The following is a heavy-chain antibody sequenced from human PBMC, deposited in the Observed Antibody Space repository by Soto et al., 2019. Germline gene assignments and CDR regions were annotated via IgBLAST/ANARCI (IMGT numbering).Heavy chain of an antibody. J-gene: IGHJ6*01. V-gene: IGHV1-69*01. D-gene: IGHD2-21*01. CDR2: IIPIFGTA. CDR1: GGTFSSYA. CDR3: ARTVEMATNERSRNCYGCTYYYYYGMDV. Sequence: QVQLVQSGAEVKKPGSSVKVSCKASGGTFSSYAISLVRQAPGQVLEWMGGIIPIFGTANYAQKFQGRFTITADESTSTAYMELSSLRSEDTAVYYCARTVEMATNERSRNCYGCTYYYYYGMDVWGQGTTITVS.